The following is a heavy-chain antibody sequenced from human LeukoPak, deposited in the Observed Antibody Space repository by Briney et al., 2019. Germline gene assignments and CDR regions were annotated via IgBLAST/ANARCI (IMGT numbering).Heavy chain of an antibody. D-gene: IGHD6-13*01. J-gene: IGHJ4*02. CDR3: AGEGGVAEAGAFEY. V-gene: IGHV3-30*02. CDR2: IRYDGGNT. Sequence: GGSLRLSCAASGFTFSNYGMHWVRQAPGKGLEWVAFIRYDGGNTYYADSVQGRLTISRDNSKNTLYLQMNSLRAEDTAVYYCAGEGGVAEAGAFEYWGQGTLVTVSS. CDR1: GFTFSNYG.